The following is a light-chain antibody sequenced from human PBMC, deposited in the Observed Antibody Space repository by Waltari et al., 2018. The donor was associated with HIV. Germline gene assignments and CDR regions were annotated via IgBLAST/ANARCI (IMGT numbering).Light chain of an antibody. CDR1: QSLNTW. V-gene: IGKV1-5*03. CDR3: QQYKSAPWT. CDR2: KTS. Sequence: DIQMTQSPSVLSASVGDRVPITCRANQSLNTWLAWYKQSEGEAPKLLIYKTSKLENGVPSRFSGSGSGKVFSLTISSVQPDDFAIYYCQQYKSAPWTFGQGTKV. J-gene: IGKJ1*01.